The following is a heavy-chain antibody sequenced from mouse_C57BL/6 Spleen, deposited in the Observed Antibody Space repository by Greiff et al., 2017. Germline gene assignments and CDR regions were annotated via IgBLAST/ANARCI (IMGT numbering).Heavy chain of an antibody. D-gene: IGHD1-1*01. CDR1: GYTFTDYN. J-gene: IGHJ2*01. CDR3: ARRVVANDY. CDR2: INPNHGGT. V-gene: IGHV1-18*01. Sequence: EVQLQQSGPELVKPGASVKIPCKASGYTFTDYNMDWVKQSHGKSLEWIGDINPNHGGTIYNQKFKGKATLTVATSSSTAYMELRSLTSEDTAVYYCARRVVANDYWGQGTTLTVSS.